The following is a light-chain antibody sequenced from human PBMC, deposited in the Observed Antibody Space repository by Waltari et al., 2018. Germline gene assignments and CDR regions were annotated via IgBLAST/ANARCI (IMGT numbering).Light chain of an antibody. CDR1: QSLLDSNGYNY. V-gene: IGKV2-28*01. J-gene: IGKJ4*01. Sequence: DIVMTQSPLSLPVTPGEPASISCRSSQSLLDSNGYNYLDWYLQKQGQSPQLLIYLGSNRASGVPDRFSGSGSGTDFTLKISRVEAEDVGLYYCMQALQTPLTFGGGTKVEIK. CDR2: LGS. CDR3: MQALQTPLT.